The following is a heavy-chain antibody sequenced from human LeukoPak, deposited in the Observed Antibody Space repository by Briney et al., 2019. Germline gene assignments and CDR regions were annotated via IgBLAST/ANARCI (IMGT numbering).Heavy chain of an antibody. J-gene: IGHJ4*02. D-gene: IGHD3-10*01. CDR3: ARGWSAWFGEFISSSYFDY. Sequence: GGSLRLSCAASGFTFSSYWMHWVRQAPGKGLVWVSRINSDGSTTTYADSVKGRFTISRDNAKNTLYLQMNSLRVEDTAVYYCARGWSAWFGEFISSSYFDYWGQGTLVTVSS. CDR1: GFTFSSYW. V-gene: IGHV3-74*01. CDR2: INSDGSTT.